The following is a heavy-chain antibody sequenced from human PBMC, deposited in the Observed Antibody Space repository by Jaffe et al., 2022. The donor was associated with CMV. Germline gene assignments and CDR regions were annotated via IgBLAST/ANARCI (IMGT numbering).Heavy chain of an antibody. D-gene: IGHD1-7*01. CDR1: GYTFTGYY. CDR2: INPNSGGT. CDR3: ARGVGYNWNYDVWFDP. V-gene: IGHV1-2*02. Sequence: QVQLVQSGAEVKKPGASVKVSCKAFGYTFTGYYMHWVRQAPGQGLEWMGWINPNSGGTNYAQKFQGRVTMTRDTSISTAYMELSRLTSDDTALYYCARGVGYNWNYDVWFDPWGQGTLVTVSS. J-gene: IGHJ5*02.